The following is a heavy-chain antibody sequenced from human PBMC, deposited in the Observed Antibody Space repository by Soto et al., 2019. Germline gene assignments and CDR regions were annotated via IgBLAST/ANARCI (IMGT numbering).Heavy chain of an antibody. CDR3: ARGVKYGAYSRWFDP. CDR2: MNPNSGNT. J-gene: IGHJ5*02. V-gene: IGHV1-8*01. CDR1: GYTFTSYD. Sequence: QVQLVQSGAEVKKSGASVKVSCKASGYTFTSYDINWVRQATGQGLEYLGWMNPNSGNTGYVQKFQGRVTMTWDSSITTAYMELSSLRSEDTAVYFCARGVKYGAYSRWFDPWGQGTLVTVSS. D-gene: IGHD4-17*01.